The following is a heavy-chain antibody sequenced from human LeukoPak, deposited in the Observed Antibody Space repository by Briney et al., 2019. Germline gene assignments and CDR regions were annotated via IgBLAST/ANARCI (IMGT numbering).Heavy chain of an antibody. Sequence: GGSLRLSCAASGFCFSDYWMTWVRQAPGKGLEWVAHIKQDGSEKYYVDSIKGRFTISRDNAKNLVYLQMNSLRADDAAVYYCARGWNYAFRFDYWGQGTLVTVS. CDR3: ARGWNYAFRFDY. CDR1: GFCFSDYW. J-gene: IGHJ4*02. V-gene: IGHV3-7*01. CDR2: IKQDGSEK. D-gene: IGHD3-3*01.